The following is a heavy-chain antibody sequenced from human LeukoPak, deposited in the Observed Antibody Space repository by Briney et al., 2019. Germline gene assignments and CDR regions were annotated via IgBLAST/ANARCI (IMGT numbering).Heavy chain of an antibody. Sequence: GGSLRLSCAVSGFTFSGFWMSWSRQAPGKGLEWVASINSDGSEGYYADVVKGRFTISRDNAKNSLYLQMNSLRAEDTAVYYCARGRWEYYFDYWGQGTLVTVSS. J-gene: IGHJ4*02. D-gene: IGHD1-26*01. CDR2: INSDGSEG. V-gene: IGHV3-7*01. CDR1: GFTFSGFW. CDR3: ARGRWEYYFDY.